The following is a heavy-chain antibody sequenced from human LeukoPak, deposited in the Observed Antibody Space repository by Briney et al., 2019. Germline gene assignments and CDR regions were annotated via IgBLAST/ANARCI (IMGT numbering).Heavy chain of an antibody. V-gene: IGHV1-18*01. J-gene: IGHJ1*01. CDR3: ATGSRFSELGYAEYFQH. CDR2: ISAYNGNT. CDR1: GYTFTSYG. D-gene: IGHD3-3*01. Sequence: ASVKVSCKASGYTFTSYGIRWVRQAPGQGLEWMGWISAYNGNTNYAQKLQGRVTMTTDTSTSTAYMELRSLRSDDTAVYYCATGSRFSELGYAEYFQHGGQGTLVTVSS.